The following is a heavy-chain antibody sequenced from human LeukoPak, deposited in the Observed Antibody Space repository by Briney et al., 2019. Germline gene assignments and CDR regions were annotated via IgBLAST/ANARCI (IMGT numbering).Heavy chain of an antibody. D-gene: IGHD5-18*01. J-gene: IGHJ6*02. CDR2: ISDDTSNK. CDR1: GVTFSNYG. CDR3: AGFNGGGYSYGYDYYGMDV. Sequence: TGGSLRLAFAASGVTFSNYGMHWVRQAPGKGLEWLAVISDDTSNKYYTDSVKGRFTISSDNSKNTLYLQMNSLRPEDTAVYYCAGFNGGGYSYGYDYYGMDVWGQGTTVTVSS. V-gene: IGHV3-30*03.